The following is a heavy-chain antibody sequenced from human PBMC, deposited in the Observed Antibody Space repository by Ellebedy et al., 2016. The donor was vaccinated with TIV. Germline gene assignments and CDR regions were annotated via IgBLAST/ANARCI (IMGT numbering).Heavy chain of an antibody. CDR1: AFTFSSNA. CDR2: ISGRGGST. Sequence: GESLKISXAASAFTFSSNAMNWVRQAPGKGLEWVSGISGRGGSTYYADSVKGRFTISRDNSKNTLYLEMNSLRAEDTAVYYCASRPGIAVAGPGDYWGQGTLVTVS. J-gene: IGHJ4*02. D-gene: IGHD6-19*01. V-gene: IGHV3-23*01. CDR3: ASRPGIAVAGPGDY.